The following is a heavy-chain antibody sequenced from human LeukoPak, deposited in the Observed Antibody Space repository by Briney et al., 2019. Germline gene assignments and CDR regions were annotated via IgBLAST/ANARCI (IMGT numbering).Heavy chain of an antibody. CDR1: GLTFSSYW. CDR3: SRQYSYDSSGYYPWDY. V-gene: IGHV3-74*01. J-gene: IGHJ4*02. D-gene: IGHD3-22*01. Sequence: GGSLRLSCVASGLTFSSYWMHWVRHAPGKGLVWVSRINSDGSSTTYADSVKGRFTISRDNAENTLYLQMNSLRAEDTAMYYCSRQYSYDSSGYYPWDYWGQGTLVTVSS. CDR2: INSDGSST.